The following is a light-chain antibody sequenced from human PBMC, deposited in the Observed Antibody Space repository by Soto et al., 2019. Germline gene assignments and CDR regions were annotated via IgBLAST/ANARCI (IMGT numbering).Light chain of an antibody. V-gene: IGKV1-5*03. CDR2: KAP. CDR1: QSIMSW. J-gene: IGKJ1*01. CDR3: HQYNSYRP. Sequence: DIQMTQAPSTLSASVGGIVSITFGASQSIMSWLACYQQKPGKAPKLLIYKAPSLESGVPPRLSGSGSGTEFTLTITSLPPHDFATYYCHQYNSYRPFGEGTNVDI.